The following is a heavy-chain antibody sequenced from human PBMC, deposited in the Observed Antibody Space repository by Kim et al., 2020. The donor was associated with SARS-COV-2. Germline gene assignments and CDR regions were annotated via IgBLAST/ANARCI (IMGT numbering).Heavy chain of an antibody. CDR3: ARARSEYYYDSSGYYYQ. D-gene: IGHD3-22*01. Sequence: GGSLRLSCAASGFTFSSYGMHWVRQAPGKGLEWVAVIWYDGSNKYYADSVKGRFTISRDNSKNTLYLQMNSLRAEDTAVYYCARARSEYYYDSSGYYYQWGQGTLVTVSS. J-gene: IGHJ4*02. V-gene: IGHV3-33*01. CDR1: GFTFSSYG. CDR2: IWYDGSNK.